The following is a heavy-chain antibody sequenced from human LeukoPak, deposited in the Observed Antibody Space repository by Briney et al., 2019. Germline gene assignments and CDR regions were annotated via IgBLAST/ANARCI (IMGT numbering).Heavy chain of an antibody. CDR2: INPNSGGT. V-gene: IGHV1-2*02. D-gene: IGHD3-22*01. CDR3: ARANTYYYDSSGYGNYYFDY. Sequence: ASVKVSCKASGYTFAGYYMHWVRQAPGQGLEWMGWINPNSGGTNYAQKFQGRVTMTRDTSISTAYMELSRLRSDDTAVYYCARANTYYYDSSGYGNYYFDYWGQGTLVTVSS. J-gene: IGHJ4*02. CDR1: GYTFAGYY.